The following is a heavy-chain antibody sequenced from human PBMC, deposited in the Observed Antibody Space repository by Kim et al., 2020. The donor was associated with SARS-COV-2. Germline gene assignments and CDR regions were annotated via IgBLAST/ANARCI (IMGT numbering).Heavy chain of an antibody. J-gene: IGHJ6*03. CDR1: GFTFSSYG. D-gene: IGHD3-10*01. Sequence: GGSLRLSCAASGFTFSSYGIHWVRQAPGKGLEWVAVIWYDGNNKYYADSVKGRFTIYRDNSKSTVSVQMDSLRAEDTAVYYCARDARGMVRGVQDYMDVWGKGTTVTVTS. CDR3: ARDARGMVRGVQDYMDV. V-gene: IGHV3-33*01. CDR2: IWYDGNNK.